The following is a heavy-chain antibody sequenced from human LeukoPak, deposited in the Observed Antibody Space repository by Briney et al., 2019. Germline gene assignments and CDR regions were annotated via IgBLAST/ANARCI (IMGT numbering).Heavy chain of an antibody. CDR1: GYTFTGYY. J-gene: IGHJ4*02. CDR2: INPNSGGT. V-gene: IGHV1-2*02. CDR3: ARGPDIVVVVAGSSRFDY. Sequence: GASVKVSCKASGYTFTGYYMHWVRQAPGQGLEWMGWINPNSGGTNYAQKFQGRVTMTRDTSISTAYMELSRLRSDDTAVYYCARGPDIVVVVAGSSRFDYWGQGTLVTVSS. D-gene: IGHD2-15*01.